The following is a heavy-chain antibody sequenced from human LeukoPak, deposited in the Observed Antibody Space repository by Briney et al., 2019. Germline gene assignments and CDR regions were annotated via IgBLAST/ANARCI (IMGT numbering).Heavy chain of an antibody. J-gene: IGHJ6*03. CDR3: ARALAYCGGHRYNDTLYYYYYYMDD. CDR1: GYTFTRYG. CDR2: ISAYNGNT. D-gene: IGHD2-21*02. Sequence: GASVKVSCKASGYTFTRYGISWLRQAPGQGLEWRGWISAYNGNTNYAQKLQGRVTMTTDTSTSTAYMELRSLRSDDTAVYYCARALAYCGGHRYNDTLYYYYYYMDDWGKGTTVPVSS. V-gene: IGHV1-18*01.